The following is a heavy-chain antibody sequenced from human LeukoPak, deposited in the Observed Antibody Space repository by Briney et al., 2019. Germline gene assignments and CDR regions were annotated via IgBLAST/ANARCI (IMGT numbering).Heavy chain of an antibody. CDR1: GGSFSGYY. CDR3: ARGRRTMTTVVMTGYFDY. Sequence: SETLSLTCAVYGGSFSGYYWSWIRQPPGKGLEWIGEINHSGSTNYNPSLKSRVTISVDTSKNQFSLKLSSVTAADTAVYYCARGRRTMTTVVMTGYFDYWGQGTLVTVSS. V-gene: IGHV4-34*01. D-gene: IGHD4-23*01. CDR2: INHSGST. J-gene: IGHJ4*02.